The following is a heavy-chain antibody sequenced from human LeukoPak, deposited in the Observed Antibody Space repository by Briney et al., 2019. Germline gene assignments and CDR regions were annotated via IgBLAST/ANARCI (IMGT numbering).Heavy chain of an antibody. D-gene: IGHD2/OR15-2a*01. CDR2: ISPSGGST. V-gene: IGHV1-46*01. CDR3: ARENSAD. Sequence: ASVKVSCKAFGYTFTSNYMHWVRQAPGQGPEWMGVISPSGGSTTYAQKFQGRVTLTRDMSTSTDYLELSSLRSEDTAVYYCARENSADWGQGTLVTVSS. J-gene: IGHJ4*02. CDR1: GYTFTSNY.